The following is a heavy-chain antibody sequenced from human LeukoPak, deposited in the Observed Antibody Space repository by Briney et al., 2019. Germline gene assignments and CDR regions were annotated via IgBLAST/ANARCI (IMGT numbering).Heavy chain of an antibody. V-gene: IGHV4-38-2*01. CDR3: ARQGEAFWSGYYGIHSNFDY. D-gene: IGHD3-3*01. J-gene: IGHJ4*02. CDR2: IYHSGST. CDR1: GYSISSGYY. Sequence: SEALSLTCAVSGYSISSGYYWGWIRQPPGKGLEWIGSIYHSGSTYYNPSLKSRVTISVDTSKNQFSLKLSSVTAADTAVYYCARQGEAFWSGYYGIHSNFDYWGQGTLVTVSS.